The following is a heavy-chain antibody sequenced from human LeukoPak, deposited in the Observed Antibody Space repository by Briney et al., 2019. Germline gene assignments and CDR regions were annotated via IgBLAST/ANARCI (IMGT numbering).Heavy chain of an antibody. CDR3: ARDSGDLPDNVDTPGS. D-gene: IGHD3-10*01. CDR1: GFTVSSNY. J-gene: IGHJ5*02. CDR2: IYSGGTT. Sequence: GGSLRLSCAASGFTVSSNYISWARQAPGKGLEWVSVIYSGGTTYYADSVKGRFTISRDNSNSTLYLQMTSLTTDDTGLYYCARDSGDLPDNVDTPGSWGQGTLVTVSS. V-gene: IGHV3-53*05.